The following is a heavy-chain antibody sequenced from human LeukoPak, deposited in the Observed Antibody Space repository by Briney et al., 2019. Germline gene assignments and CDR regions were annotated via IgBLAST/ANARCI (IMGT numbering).Heavy chain of an antibody. CDR3: ARDSSGYGSFDY. D-gene: IGHD3-22*01. V-gene: IGHV3-23*01. CDR1: GFSFSSYA. Sequence: GGSLRLSCAASGFSFSSYAMSWVRQAPGKGLAWVSIISGNGAATYYADSVKGRFSISRDNSKNTLYLQMNSLRAEDTAVYYCARDSSGYGSFDYWGRGTLVTVSS. CDR2: ISGNGAAT. J-gene: IGHJ4*02.